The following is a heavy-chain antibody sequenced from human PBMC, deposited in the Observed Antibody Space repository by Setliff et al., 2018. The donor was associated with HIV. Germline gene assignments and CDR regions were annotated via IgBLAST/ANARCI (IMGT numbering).Heavy chain of an antibody. CDR2: INPTGGST. J-gene: IGHJ5*02. V-gene: IGHV1-46*03. CDR1: GYAFTSYY. CDR3: ARDPYYVWGSPPNWFDP. Sequence: ASVKVSCKASGYAFTSYYMHWVRQAPGQGLEWMGIINPTGGSTTYAQKFQGRVTMTRDTSTSTVYMELSSLRSEDTAVYYCARDPYYVWGSPPNWFDPWGQGTLVTVSS. D-gene: IGHD3-16*01.